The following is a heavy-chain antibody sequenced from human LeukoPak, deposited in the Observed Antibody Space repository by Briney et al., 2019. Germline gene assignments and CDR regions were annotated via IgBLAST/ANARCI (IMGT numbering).Heavy chain of an antibody. V-gene: IGHV1-3*01. CDR1: GYTFTSYA. Sequence: APVKVSCKASGYTFTSYAMHWVRQAPGQRLEWMGWINAGNGNTKYSQKFQGRVTITRDTSASTAYMKLSSLRSEDTAVYYCASGTTYDSSGFHAFDIWGQGTMVTVSS. CDR3: ASGTTYDSSGFHAFDI. D-gene: IGHD3-22*01. J-gene: IGHJ3*02. CDR2: INAGNGNT.